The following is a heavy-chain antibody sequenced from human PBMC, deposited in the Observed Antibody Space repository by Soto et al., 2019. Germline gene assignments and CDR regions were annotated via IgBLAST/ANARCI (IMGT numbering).Heavy chain of an antibody. CDR1: GDSISSGDYY. D-gene: IGHD6-6*01. V-gene: IGHV4-30-4*01. CDR2: IYYSGNT. J-gene: IGHJ5*02. CDR3: ARDNDGAQFASSYNDL. Sequence: SETLSLTCTVSGDSISSGDYYWSWIRQPPGKGLEWIGCIYYSGNTYFNPSLKRRFTISRDNARNSVFLHLNSLRAEDTAVYYCARDNDGAQFASSYNDLWGQGTLVTVSS.